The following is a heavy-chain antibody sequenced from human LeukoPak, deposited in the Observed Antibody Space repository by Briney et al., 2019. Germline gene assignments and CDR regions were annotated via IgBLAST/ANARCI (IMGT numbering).Heavy chain of an antibody. V-gene: IGHV3-23*01. CDR2: LNGGGGNT. CDR3: TNWDRREGGSNWKRYFDY. Sequence: QTGGSLRLSCAASGFTFSYHGMSWVRQAPGKGLEWVAALNGGGGNTKYAESVQGRFTISRDNSKNTLYLQMNSLGPEDTAIYYCTNWDRREGGSNWKRYFDYWGQGTLVTVSS. D-gene: IGHD3-9*01. J-gene: IGHJ4*02. CDR1: GFTFSYHG.